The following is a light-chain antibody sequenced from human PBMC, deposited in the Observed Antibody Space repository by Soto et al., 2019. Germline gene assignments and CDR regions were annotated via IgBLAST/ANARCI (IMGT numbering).Light chain of an antibody. CDR1: NSDVGNYNL. V-gene: IGLV2-23*02. CDR3: CSYAGNTTFK. J-gene: IGLJ2*01. CDR2: VVS. Sequence: QSVLTQPASVSGSPGQWITISCAGTNSDVGNYNLVSWYQHHPGKAPRLIIYVVSKRPSGISDRFSGSKSGSTASLTISGLQPEDEADYHCCSYAGNTTFKFGGGTKLTVL.